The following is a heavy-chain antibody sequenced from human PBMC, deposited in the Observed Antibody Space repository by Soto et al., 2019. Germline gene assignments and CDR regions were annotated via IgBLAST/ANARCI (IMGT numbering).Heavy chain of an antibody. D-gene: IGHD2-15*01. CDR2: ISGKNGNT. CDR1: GYTFISHG. CDR3: ARVSSSIVVVPDYGMDV. J-gene: IGHJ6*02. V-gene: IGHV1-18*04. Sequence: QVQLVQSGVEVKKPGASVKVSCKASGYTFISHGISWVRQAPGQGLEWMGWISGKNGNTNYAKKLQGRVTLTTDTSTRTAYMELRSLRSDDTAVYYCARVSSSIVVVPDYGMDVWGQGTTVTVSS.